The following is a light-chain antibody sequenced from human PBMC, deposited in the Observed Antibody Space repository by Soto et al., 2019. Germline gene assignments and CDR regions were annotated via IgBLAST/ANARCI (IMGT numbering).Light chain of an antibody. V-gene: IGKV1-39*01. CDR2: AAS. CDR3: QQTYRTWT. Sequence: DIHMTHSPSSLSASVGDRVTITCRASQSISSYLVWYQQKPGTVPKLLIYAASTLQSGVPSRFSGSGSGADFTLTISSLQPEDFATYYCQQTYRTWTFGQGTKVDIK. CDR1: QSISSY. J-gene: IGKJ1*01.